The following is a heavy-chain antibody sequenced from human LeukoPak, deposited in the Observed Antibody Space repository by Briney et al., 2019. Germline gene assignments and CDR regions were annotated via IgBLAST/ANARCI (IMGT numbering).Heavy chain of an antibody. J-gene: IGHJ3*02. V-gene: IGHV1-69*01. CDR1: GCTFSSYA. CDR3: ASEAERWLQSYDAFDI. Sequence: SVKVSCKCSGCTFSSYAISWVRQAPGQGLEWMGGIIPIFGAANYAQKFQGRVTITADESTSTAYMELSSLRSEDTAVYYCASEAERWLQSYDAFDIWGQGTMVTVSS. D-gene: IGHD5-24*01. CDR2: IIPIFGAA.